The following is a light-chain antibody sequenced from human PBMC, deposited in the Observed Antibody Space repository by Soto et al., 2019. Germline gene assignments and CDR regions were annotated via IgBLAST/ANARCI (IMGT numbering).Light chain of an antibody. Sequence: EIVLTQSPATLSLSPGERATLSCRASQSVSSYLAWYQQKPGQAPRLLIYDASNRATGIPARFSGSGSGTDFTLTISSLAPEVFAVYYWQQRSNWPGFGGGTKVEIK. CDR3: QQRSNWPG. CDR1: QSVSSY. V-gene: IGKV3-11*01. CDR2: DAS. J-gene: IGKJ4*01.